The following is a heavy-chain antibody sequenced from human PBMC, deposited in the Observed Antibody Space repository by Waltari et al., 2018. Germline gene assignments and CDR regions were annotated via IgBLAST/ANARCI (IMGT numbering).Heavy chain of an antibody. CDR3: ARSRFLETRYGMDV. Sequence: LVESGGGLVQPGGSLRLSCAASRFTLGSSELAWVRQAPGKGPEWISYITTTSNTIYYADSVKGRFTISRDNAKDLLYLQMNSLRAEDTAVYYCARSRFLETRYGMDVWGPGTTVTVS. V-gene: IGHV3-48*03. CDR2: ITTTSNTI. CDR1: RFTLGSSE. D-gene: IGHD3-3*01. J-gene: IGHJ6*02.